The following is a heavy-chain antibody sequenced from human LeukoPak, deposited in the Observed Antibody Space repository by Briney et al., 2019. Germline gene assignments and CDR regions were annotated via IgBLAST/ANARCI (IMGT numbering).Heavy chain of an antibody. CDR3: ARGPPGWNYLKTKYFQH. CDR2: INHSGST. CDR1: GGSFSGYY. J-gene: IGHJ1*01. V-gene: IGHV4-34*01. Sequence: SETLSLTSAVYGGSFSGYYWSWIRQPPGKGLEWIGEINHSGSTNYNPSLKSRVTISVDTSKNQFSLKLSSVTAADTAVYYCARGPPGWNYLKTKYFQHWGQGTLVTVSS. D-gene: IGHD1-7*01.